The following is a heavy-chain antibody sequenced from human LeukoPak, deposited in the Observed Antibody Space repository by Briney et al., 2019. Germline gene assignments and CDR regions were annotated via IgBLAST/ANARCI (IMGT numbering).Heavy chain of an antibody. CDR1: GGSISSSSYY. Sequence: SETLSLTCTVSGGSISSSSYYWGWLRQPPGKGLEWIGSIYYSGSTYYNPSLKSRVTISVDTSKNQFSLKLSSVTAADTAVYYCARVSGYDFWSGYLYYYYMDVWGKGTTVTVSS. CDR3: ARVSGYDFWSGYLYYYYMDV. J-gene: IGHJ6*03. CDR2: IYYSGST. D-gene: IGHD3-3*01. V-gene: IGHV4-39*07.